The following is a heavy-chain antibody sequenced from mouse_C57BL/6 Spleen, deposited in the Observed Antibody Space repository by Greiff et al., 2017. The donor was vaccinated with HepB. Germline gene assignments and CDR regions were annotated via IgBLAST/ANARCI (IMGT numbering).Heavy chain of an antibody. V-gene: IGHV5-4*03. CDR3: ARVPHYGSSYDYYAMDY. D-gene: IGHD1-1*01. J-gene: IGHJ4*01. CDR2: ISDGGSYT. Sequence: EVNLVESGGGLVKPGGSLKLSCAASGFTFSSYAMSWVRQTPEKRLEWVATISDGGSYTYYPDNVKGRFTISRDNAKNNLYLQMSHLKSEDTAMYYCARVPHYGSSYDYYAMDYWGQGTSVTVSS. CDR1: GFTFSSYA.